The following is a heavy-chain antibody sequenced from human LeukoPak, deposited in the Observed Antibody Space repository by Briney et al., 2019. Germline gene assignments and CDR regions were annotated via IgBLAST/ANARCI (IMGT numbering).Heavy chain of an antibody. CDR2: ISAYNGNT. V-gene: IGHV1-18*01. CDR1: GYTFTSYG. Sequence: ASVKVSCKASGYTFTSYGISWVRQAPGQGLEWMGWISAYNGNTNYAQKLQGRVTMTTDTSTSTAYTELRSLRSDDTAVYYCARVSTVVTPSLGLCDYWGQGTLVTVSS. CDR3: ARVSTVVTPSLGLCDY. D-gene: IGHD4-23*01. J-gene: IGHJ4*02.